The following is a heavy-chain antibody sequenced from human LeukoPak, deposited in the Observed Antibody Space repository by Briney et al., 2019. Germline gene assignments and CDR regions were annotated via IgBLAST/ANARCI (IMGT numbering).Heavy chain of an antibody. Sequence: DPGGSLRLSCAASGFTFDDYAMHWVRQAPGKGLEWVSGISWNSGSIGYADSVKGRFTISRDNAKNSLYLQMNSLRAEDTALYYCAKDMGRRGIGPMKGIDVWGQGTTVTVSS. J-gene: IGHJ6*02. CDR2: ISWNSGSI. D-gene: IGHD3-22*01. CDR1: GFTFDDYA. V-gene: IGHV3-9*01. CDR3: AKDMGRRGIGPMKGIDV.